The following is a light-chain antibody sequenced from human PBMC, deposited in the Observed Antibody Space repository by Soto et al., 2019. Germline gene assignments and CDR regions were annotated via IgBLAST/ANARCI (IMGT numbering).Light chain of an antibody. V-gene: IGLV2-14*01. J-gene: IGLJ2*01. Sequence: QSALTQPASVSGSPGQSITISCTGTSSDVGGYNYVSWYQQHPGKAPKLMIYEVSNRPSGLSNRFSASKSGNTASLTISGLQAEDEADYYCTSYTSSSSYVVFGGGTKLTVL. CDR1: SSDVGGYNY. CDR2: EVS. CDR3: TSYTSSSSYVV.